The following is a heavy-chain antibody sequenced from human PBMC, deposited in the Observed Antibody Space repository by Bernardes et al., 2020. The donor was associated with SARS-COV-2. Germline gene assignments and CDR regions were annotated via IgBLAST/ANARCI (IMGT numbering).Heavy chain of an antibody. J-gene: IGHJ6*02. Sequence: GGSLRLSCAASGFTFNNFGMHWVRQAPGKGLEWVAVISYEGSKKYYADSVEGRFTISKDNSKNTVYLEMNSLRPEDTAVYYCAKVQAILWIRSYQSAMDVWSQGTTDAVSS. CDR1: GFTFNNFG. CDR2: ISYEGSKK. V-gene: IGHV3-30*18. CDR3: AKVQAILWIRSYQSAMDV. D-gene: IGHD5-18*01.